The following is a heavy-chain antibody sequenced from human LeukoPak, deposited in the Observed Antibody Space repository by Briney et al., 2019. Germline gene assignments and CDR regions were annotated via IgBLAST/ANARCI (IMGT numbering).Heavy chain of an antibody. CDR2: ISSASNTI. D-gene: IGHD3-10*01. CDR1: GFTFSSYS. Sequence: GESLRLSCAASGFTFSSYSMNWVRQAPGKGLEWLSYISSASNTIYYADSVKGRFTVSRDNAENSLYLQMNSLGAEDTAMYYCARDGWFGDYNWFDPWGQGTLVTVSS. J-gene: IGHJ5*02. CDR3: ARDGWFGDYNWFDP. V-gene: IGHV3-48*01.